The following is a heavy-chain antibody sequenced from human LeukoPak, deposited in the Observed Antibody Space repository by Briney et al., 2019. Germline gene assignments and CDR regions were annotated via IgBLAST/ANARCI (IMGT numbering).Heavy chain of an antibody. CDR2: TYYSGST. D-gene: IGHD2-2*01. V-gene: IGHV4-61*05. J-gene: IGHJ4*02. Sequence: SETLSLTCTVSGGSISSSSYYWGWIRQPPGKGLEWIGYTYYSGSTNYNPSLKSRVTISVDTSKNQFSLKLSSVTAADTAVYYCARTIPATGLYYFDYWGQGTLVTVSS. CDR1: GGSISSSSYY. CDR3: ARTIPATGLYYFDY.